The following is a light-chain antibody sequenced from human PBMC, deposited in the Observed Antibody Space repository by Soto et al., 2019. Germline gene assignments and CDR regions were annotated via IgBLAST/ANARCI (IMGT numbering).Light chain of an antibody. CDR3: SSYTSSSSFHV. Sequence: QSVLTQPPSASGTPGQRVTISCSGSSSNIGSKTVNWYQQLPGTAPKLLIYSNYQRPSGVPDRFSGSKSGTSASLAISGLQSEDEADYYCSSYTSSSSFHVFGTRTTVTVL. J-gene: IGLJ1*01. CDR2: SNY. V-gene: IGLV1-44*01. CDR1: SSNIGSKT.